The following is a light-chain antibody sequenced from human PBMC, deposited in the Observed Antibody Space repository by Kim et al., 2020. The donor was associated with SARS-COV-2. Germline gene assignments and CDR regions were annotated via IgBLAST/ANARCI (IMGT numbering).Light chain of an antibody. J-gene: IGKJ1*01. Sequence: DIQMTQSPSSLSASVGDRVTITCRASQDISNYLAWYQQKPGGVPTLLIYAASTLQSGVPSRFSGSGSGTDFTLTISGLQPEDVAIYYCQKSDSAPWTFGQGTKVDIK. CDR3: QKSDSAPWT. CDR1: QDISNY. V-gene: IGKV1-27*01. CDR2: AAS.